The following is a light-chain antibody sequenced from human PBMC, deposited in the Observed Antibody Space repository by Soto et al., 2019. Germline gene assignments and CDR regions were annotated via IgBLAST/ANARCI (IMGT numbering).Light chain of an antibody. CDR1: QTVSRY. J-gene: IGKJ1*01. CDR3: QQTYSNLWT. V-gene: IGKV1-39*01. CDR2: AAS. Sequence: DIQITQSPSSLSASVLERFTITCRASQTVSRYLNWYQQKSGTAPQLLIYAASTLHTGVPSRFSGRGSGTDFTLTINNLQREDFADYFCQQTYSNLWTFGQGTKVDI.